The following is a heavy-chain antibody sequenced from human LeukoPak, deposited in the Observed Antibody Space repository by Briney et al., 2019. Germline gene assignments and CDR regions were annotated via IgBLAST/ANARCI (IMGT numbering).Heavy chain of an antibody. J-gene: IGHJ4*02. CDR3: ARQSSSTSHIRVLALYDY. CDR1: GYTFTGYY. Sequence: ASVKVSCKASGYTFTGYYMHWVRQAPGQGLEWMGWINPNSGGTNYAQKFQGRVTMTRDTSISTAYMELSRLRSDDTAVYYCARQSSSTSHIRVLALYDYWGQGTLVTVSS. V-gene: IGHV1-2*02. CDR2: INPNSGGT. D-gene: IGHD2-2*01.